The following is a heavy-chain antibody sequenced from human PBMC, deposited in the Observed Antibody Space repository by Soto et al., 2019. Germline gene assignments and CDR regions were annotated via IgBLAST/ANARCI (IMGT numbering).Heavy chain of an antibody. V-gene: IGHV4-59*01. Sequence: SETLSLTCTVSGGSISSYYWSWIRQPPGKGLEWIGYIYYSGSTNYNPSLKSRVTISVDTSKNQFSLKLSSVTAADTAVYYCARDTSREGWVDYWGQGTPVTVSS. D-gene: IGHD6-19*01. CDR2: IYYSGST. CDR1: GGSISSYY. CDR3: ARDTSREGWVDY. J-gene: IGHJ4*02.